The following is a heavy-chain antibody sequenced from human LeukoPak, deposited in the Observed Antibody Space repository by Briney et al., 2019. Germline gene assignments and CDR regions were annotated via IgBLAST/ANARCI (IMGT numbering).Heavy chain of an antibody. Sequence: GASVKVSCEASGFTFTHYGFNWVRQAPGQGLEWMGWISAYNGNRNYAQSLQGRVSMNTDASTGTAYMELRSLRSDDTAVYYCARDKMDYWSGYYRGGFDYWGQGTLVTVSP. CDR1: GFTFTHYG. D-gene: IGHD3-3*01. J-gene: IGHJ4*02. CDR2: ISAYNGNR. V-gene: IGHV1-18*01. CDR3: ARDKMDYWSGYYRGGFDY.